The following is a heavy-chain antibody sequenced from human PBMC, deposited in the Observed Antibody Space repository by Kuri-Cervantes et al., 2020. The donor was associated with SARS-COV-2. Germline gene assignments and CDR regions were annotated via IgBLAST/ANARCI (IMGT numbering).Heavy chain of an antibody. CDR2: IRGGGYTT. CDR1: GFTFSRYA. D-gene: IGHD4-17*01. CDR3: AKDPNGDYVGAFDF. V-gene: IGHV3-23*01. Sequence: GESLKISCAPSGFTFSRYAMIWVRQAPGKGLEWISAIRGGGYTTYYADSVKGRFTISRGNFKNTLYLQMNNLRAEDTAVYYCAKDPNGDYVGAFDFWGQGTLVTVSS. J-gene: IGHJ3*01.